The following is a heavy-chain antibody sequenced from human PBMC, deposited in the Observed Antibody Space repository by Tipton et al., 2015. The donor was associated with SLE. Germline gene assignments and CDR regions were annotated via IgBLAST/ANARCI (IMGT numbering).Heavy chain of an antibody. V-gene: IGHV4-59*08. CDR3: ATHADRVY. Sequence: TLSLTCTVSGGSISSHYWSWIRQPPGKGLEWIGYIYYSGSTNYNPSLKSRVTISVDTSKNQFSLKLSSVTPEDTAVYYCATHADRVYWGQGTLVTVSS. CDR2: IYYSGST. J-gene: IGHJ4*02. CDR1: GGSISSHY.